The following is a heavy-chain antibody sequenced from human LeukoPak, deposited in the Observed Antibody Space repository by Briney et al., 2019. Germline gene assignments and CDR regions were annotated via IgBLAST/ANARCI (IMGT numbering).Heavy chain of an antibody. D-gene: IGHD3-16*02. CDR1: RFTLSNYG. CDR2: ISYDGTNK. V-gene: IGHV3-30*03. J-gene: IGHJ6*03. Sequence: GGSLRLSCAGSRFTLSNYGMHWVRQAPGKGPEWVAVISYDGTNKYYADSVKGRFTISRDNSKNTLYLQMNSLRAEDTAVYYCARGYQRAYYYMDVWGKGTTVTVSS. CDR3: ARGYQRAYYYMDV.